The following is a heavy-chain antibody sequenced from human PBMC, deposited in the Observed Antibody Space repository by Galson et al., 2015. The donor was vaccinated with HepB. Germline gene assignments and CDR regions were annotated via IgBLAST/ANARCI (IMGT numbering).Heavy chain of an antibody. Sequence: SETLSLTCAVYGGSFSGYYWGWNRQPPGKGLEWIGEINHSGTTNYNPSLKSRVTIPVDTSKNQFSLKLGSVTAADTAVYYCARTRPIVYWGQGTLVTVSS. J-gene: IGHJ4*02. CDR1: GGSFSGYY. V-gene: IGHV4-34*01. CDR2: INHSGTT. CDR3: ARTRPIVY.